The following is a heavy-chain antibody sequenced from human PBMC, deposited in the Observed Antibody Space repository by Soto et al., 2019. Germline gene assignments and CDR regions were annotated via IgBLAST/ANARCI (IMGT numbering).Heavy chain of an antibody. CDR3: ARDGGYKWNDGGWFDP. CDR1: GYTFTSYG. D-gene: IGHD1-1*01. Sequence: QVQLVQSGAEVKKPGASVKVSCKSSGYTFTSYGISWVRQAPGQGLEWMGWISGYNGNTNYAQKLQGRVTMTTDTSTSTAYMELRSLRSDDTAVYYCARDGGYKWNDGGWFDPWGQGPLVTVSS. J-gene: IGHJ5*02. V-gene: IGHV1-18*01. CDR2: ISGYNGNT.